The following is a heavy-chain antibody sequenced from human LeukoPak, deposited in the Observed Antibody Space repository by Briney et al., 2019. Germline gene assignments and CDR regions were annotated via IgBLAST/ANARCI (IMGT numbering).Heavy chain of an antibody. J-gene: IGHJ4*02. CDR1: GGSFSGYY. Sequence: PSETLSLTCAVHGGSFSGYYWSWIRQPPGKGLEWIGEINHSGSTNYNPSLKSRVTISVDTSKNQFSLRLTSVTAADTAVYYCARVSFHYHSGHYGWYFDSWGQGTLVTVSS. CDR3: ARVSFHYHSGHYGWYFDS. D-gene: IGHD3-10*01. V-gene: IGHV4-34*01. CDR2: INHSGST.